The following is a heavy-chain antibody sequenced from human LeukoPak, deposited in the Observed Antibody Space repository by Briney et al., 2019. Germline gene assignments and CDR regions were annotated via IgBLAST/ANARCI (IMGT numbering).Heavy chain of an antibody. Sequence: GGSLRLSCAASGFTFSSYVMSWVRQAPGKGLEWVSLISGNDGSTYYADSVKGRFTISRDSSKNTLYLQMSSLRADDTAVYYCSRRSVTTFDYWGQGTLVTVSS. J-gene: IGHJ4*02. CDR3: SRRSVTTFDY. D-gene: IGHD4-17*01. V-gene: IGHV3-23*01. CDR2: ISGNDGST. CDR1: GFTFSSYV.